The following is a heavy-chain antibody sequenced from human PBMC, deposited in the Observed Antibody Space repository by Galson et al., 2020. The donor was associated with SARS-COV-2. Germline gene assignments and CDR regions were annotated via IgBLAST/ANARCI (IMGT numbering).Heavy chain of an antibody. D-gene: IGHD3-10*01. Sequence: ASVKVSCKDSGYTFTSYGISWVRQAPGQGLEWMGWISAYNGNTNYAQKLQGSVTMTTDTSTSTAYMELRSLRSDDTAVYYCARGYGSGSIIYYYYYGMDVWGQGTTVTVSS. CDR2: ISAYNGNT. J-gene: IGHJ6*02. CDR1: GYTFTSYG. V-gene: IGHV1-18*01. CDR3: ARGYGSGSIIYYYYYGMDV.